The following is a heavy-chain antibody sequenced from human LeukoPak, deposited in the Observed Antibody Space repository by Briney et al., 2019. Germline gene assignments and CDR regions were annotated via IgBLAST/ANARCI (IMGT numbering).Heavy chain of an antibody. CDR2: IYYSGST. CDR1: DGAITGYY. D-gene: IGHD6-13*01. Sequence: SETLSLTXTVSDGAITGYYWGWIRQPPGKGLEWIGRIYYSGSTNYNPFLKSRVTISVDTSKNHLSLKPNSVTAADTAVYYCARGYSTSWTYCFDYWGQGALVTVSS. J-gene: IGHJ4*02. V-gene: IGHV4-59*01. CDR3: ARGYSTSWTYCFDY.